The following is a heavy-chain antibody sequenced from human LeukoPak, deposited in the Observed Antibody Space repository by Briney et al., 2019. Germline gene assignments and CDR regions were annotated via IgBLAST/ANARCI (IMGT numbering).Heavy chain of an antibody. V-gene: IGHV3-7*02. CDR1: GFTFSNYW. CDR2: IKEDGSDK. Sequence: SGGSLRLSCAASGFTFSNYWMTWVRQAPGKGLEWVANIKEDGSDKYYVDSVKGRFTISRDNAKNSLFLQMNSLRAEDTAVYYCASGRDPLDYWGQGTLVTVSS. J-gene: IGHJ4*02. D-gene: IGHD1-26*01. CDR3: ASGRDPLDY.